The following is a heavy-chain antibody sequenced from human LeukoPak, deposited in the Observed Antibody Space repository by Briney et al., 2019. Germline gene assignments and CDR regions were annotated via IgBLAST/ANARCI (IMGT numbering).Heavy chain of an antibody. CDR2: IRSKGYGGTT. CDR3: TRAGYNYDGGGYYTC. D-gene: IGHD3-22*01. CDR1: GFTFGDYA. V-gene: IGHV3-49*04. Sequence: PGRSLRLSCRASGFTFGDYAMTWVRQAPGKGLEWVGFIRSKGYGGTTECAASVKGRFTISRDDSQSIAYLQMNSLKAQDTALYYCTRAGYNYDGGGYYTCWGQGTLVTVSS. J-gene: IGHJ4*02.